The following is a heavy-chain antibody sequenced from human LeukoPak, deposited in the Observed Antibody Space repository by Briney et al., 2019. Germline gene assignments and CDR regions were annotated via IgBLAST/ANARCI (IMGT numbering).Heavy chain of an antibody. CDR1: GGSFGGYY. CDR2: INHSGST. D-gene: IGHD6-19*01. J-gene: IGHJ5*02. CDR3: ARSSMAVARRWFDP. V-gene: IGHV4-34*01. Sequence: SETLSLTCAVYGGSFGGYYWSWIRQPPGKGLEWIGEINHSGSTNYNPSLKSRVTISVDTSKNQFSLKLSSVTAADTAVYYCARSSMAVARRWFDPWGQGTLVTVSS.